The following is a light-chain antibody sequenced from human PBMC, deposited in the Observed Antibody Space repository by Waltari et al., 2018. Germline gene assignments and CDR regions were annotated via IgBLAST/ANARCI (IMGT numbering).Light chain of an antibody. Sequence: DILLTQSPLSLPVTPGEPASISCRSNESLLHSNGYNYLDWYLQKPGQSPQLLIYLASNRASGVPDRVSGSGSGTDFTLKISRVEADDFGVYYCMQALQTPTFGQGTRLEIK. V-gene: IGKV2-28*01. CDR1: ESLLHSNGYNY. J-gene: IGKJ5*01. CDR2: LAS. CDR3: MQALQTPT.